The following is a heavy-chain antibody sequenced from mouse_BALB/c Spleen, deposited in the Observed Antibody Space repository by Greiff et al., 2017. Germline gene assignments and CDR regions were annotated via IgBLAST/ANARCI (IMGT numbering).Heavy chain of an antibody. CDR3: ARIPNYYGSSPWFAY. CDR1: GFNIKDYY. Sequence: VQLQQSGAELVRPGALVKLSCKASGFNIKDYYMHWVKQRPEQGLEWIGWIDPENGNTIYDPKFQGKASITADTSSNTAYLQLSSLTSEDTAVYYCARIPNYYGSSPWFAYWGQGTLVTVSA. D-gene: IGHD1-1*01. J-gene: IGHJ3*01. CDR2: IDPENGNT. V-gene: IGHV14-1*02.